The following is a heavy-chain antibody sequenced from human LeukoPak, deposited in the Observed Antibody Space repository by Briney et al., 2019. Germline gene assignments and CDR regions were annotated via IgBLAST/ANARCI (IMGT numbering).Heavy chain of an antibody. CDR3: AFTDAFDI. V-gene: IGHV3-23*01. CDR1: GFTFGDYA. J-gene: IGHJ3*02. Sequence: GGSLRLSCTAAGFTFGDYAMSWFRQAPGKGLEWVSAISGSGGSTYYADSVKGRFTISRDNSKNTLYLQMNSLRAEDTAVYYCAFTDAFDIWGQGTMVTVSS. CDR2: ISGSGGST.